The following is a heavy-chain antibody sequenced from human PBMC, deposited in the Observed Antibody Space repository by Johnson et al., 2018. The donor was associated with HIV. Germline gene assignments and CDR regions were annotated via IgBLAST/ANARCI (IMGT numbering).Heavy chain of an antibody. CDR2: LYSGDTT. CDR3: ARAYSYGAFDI. D-gene: IGHD5-18*01. V-gene: IGHV3-66*01. J-gene: IGHJ3*02. CDR1: GFSVSYNY. Sequence: VQLVESGGGLVQPGGSLRRSCAASGFSVSYNYMNWVRQAPGKGLERVALLYSGDTTYYADSVKGRFTISRDNSKNTLYLQMNSLRAEDTAVYYCARAYSYGAFDIWGLGTKVTVSS.